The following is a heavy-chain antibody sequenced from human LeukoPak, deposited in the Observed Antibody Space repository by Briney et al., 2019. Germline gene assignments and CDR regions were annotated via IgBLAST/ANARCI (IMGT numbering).Heavy chain of an antibody. V-gene: IGHV4-38-2*02. D-gene: IGHD7-27*01. J-gene: IGHJ4*02. Sequence: PSETLSLTCAVSGYSIRSGYYWGWIRQPPGKGLEWIVNTYHSGSTYYSPSLKSRVTISMDTSKNQFSLKLSSVTAADTAVYYCARDLGQVARYYFDYWGQGTLVTVSS. CDR3: ARDLGQVARYYFDY. CDR1: GYSIRSGYY. CDR2: TYHSGST.